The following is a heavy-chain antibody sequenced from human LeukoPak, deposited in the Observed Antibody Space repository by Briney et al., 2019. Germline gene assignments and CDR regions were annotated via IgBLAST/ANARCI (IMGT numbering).Heavy chain of an antibody. Sequence: GGSLRLSRAASGFTFSSYGMHWVRQAPGRGLEWVAFIRYDGSNKYYADSVKGRFTISRDNSKNALYLQMNSLRAEDTAVYYCAKSLSALPAALDYWGQGTLVTVSS. CDR2: IRYDGSNK. J-gene: IGHJ4*02. V-gene: IGHV3-30*02. D-gene: IGHD2-2*01. CDR3: AKSLSALPAALDY. CDR1: GFTFSSYG.